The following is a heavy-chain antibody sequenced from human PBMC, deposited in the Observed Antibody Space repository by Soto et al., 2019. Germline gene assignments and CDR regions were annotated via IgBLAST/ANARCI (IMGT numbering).Heavy chain of an antibody. V-gene: IGHV1-24*01. Sequence: ASVKVSCKVSGYTLTELSMHWVRQAPGKGLEWMGGFDPEDGGSTSYAQKFQGRVTMTRDTPTSTVYMELSSLRSEDTAVYYCARVYLSGSWYGIGFDYWGQGTLVTVSS. CDR1: GYTLTELS. CDR3: ARVYLSGSWYGIGFDY. D-gene: IGHD6-13*01. CDR2: FDPEDGGST. J-gene: IGHJ4*02.